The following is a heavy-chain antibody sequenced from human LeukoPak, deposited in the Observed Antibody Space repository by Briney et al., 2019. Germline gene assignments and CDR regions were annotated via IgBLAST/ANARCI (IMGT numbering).Heavy chain of an antibody. Sequence: ASVKVSCKASGYTFTSYYMHWVRQAPGQGLEWMGIINPSGGSTSYAQKFQGRVTMTRDTSTSTVYMELGSLRSEDTAVYYCARSPSNGDYVDYWGQGTLVTVSS. J-gene: IGHJ4*02. V-gene: IGHV1-46*01. CDR3: ARSPSNGDYVDY. D-gene: IGHD4-17*01. CDR1: GYTFTSYY. CDR2: INPSGGST.